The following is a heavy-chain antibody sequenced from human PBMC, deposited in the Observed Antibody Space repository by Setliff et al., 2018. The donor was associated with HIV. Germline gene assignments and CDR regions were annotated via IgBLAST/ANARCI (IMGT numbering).Heavy chain of an antibody. Sequence: SVKVSCKASGGTFSSYAISWVRQAPGQGLEWMGGIIPILGIANYAQKFQGRVTITADKSTSTAYMELSSLRSEDTAVYYCAREGAVADAFDIWGQGTMVTVSS. CDR3: AREGAVADAFDI. V-gene: IGHV1-69*10. CDR2: IIPILGIA. J-gene: IGHJ3*02. D-gene: IGHD6-19*01. CDR1: GGTFSSYA.